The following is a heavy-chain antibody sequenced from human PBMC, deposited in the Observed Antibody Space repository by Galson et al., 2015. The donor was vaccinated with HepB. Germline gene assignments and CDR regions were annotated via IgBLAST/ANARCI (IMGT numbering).Heavy chain of an antibody. CDR1: GFTFSSYW. CDR3: ARASHYYDSSGYYEHAFNI. V-gene: IGHV3-74*01. D-gene: IGHD3-22*01. CDR2: INSDGSST. Sequence: SLRLSCAASGFTFSSYWMHWVRQAPGKGLVWVSRINSDGSSTSYADSVKGRFTISRDNAKNTLYLQMNSLRAEDTAVYYCARASHYYDSSGYYEHAFNIWGQGTMVTVSS. J-gene: IGHJ3*02.